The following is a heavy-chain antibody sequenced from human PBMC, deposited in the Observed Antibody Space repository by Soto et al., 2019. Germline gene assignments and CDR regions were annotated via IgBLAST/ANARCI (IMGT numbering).Heavy chain of an antibody. D-gene: IGHD2-2*01. CDR3: ARESAREDYCISTSCYLDL. Sequence: GGSLRLSCAASGFTFSTNWMHWVRQAPGKGLVWVSRINSDGSSTSYADSVKGRFTISRDNSKNTLYLQMNSLRAEDTAVYYCARESAREDYCISTSCYLDLWGRGTLVTVSS. CDR1: GFTFSTNW. J-gene: IGHJ2*01. V-gene: IGHV3-74*01. CDR2: INSDGSST.